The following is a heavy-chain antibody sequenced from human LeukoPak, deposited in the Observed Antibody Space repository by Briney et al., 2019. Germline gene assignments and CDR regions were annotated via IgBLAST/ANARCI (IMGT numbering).Heavy chain of an antibody. V-gene: IGHV3-30-3*01. CDR2: ISYDGSNK. CDR1: GFTFSSYA. Sequence: GGPLRLSCAASGFTFSSYAMHWVRQAPGKGLEWVAVISYDGSNKYYADSVKGRFTISRDNSKNTLYLQMNSLRAEDTAVYYCARDFELRDAFDIWGQGTMVTVSS. J-gene: IGHJ3*02. CDR3: ARDFELRDAFDI. D-gene: IGHD3-9*01.